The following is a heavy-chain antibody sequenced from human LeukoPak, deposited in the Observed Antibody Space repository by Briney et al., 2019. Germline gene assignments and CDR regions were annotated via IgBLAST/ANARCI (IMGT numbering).Heavy chain of an antibody. D-gene: IGHD1-14*01. CDR1: GFTFSSYA. CDR3: AREKFPEGDADYYYYYGMDV. J-gene: IGHJ6*02. CDR2: ISYDGSNK. V-gene: IGHV3-30-3*01. Sequence: GGSLRLSCAASGFTFSSYAMHWVRQASGKGLEWVAVISYDGSNKYYADSVKGRFTISRDNSKNTLYLQMNSLRAEDTAVYYCAREKFPEGDADYYYYYGMDVWGQGTTVTVSS.